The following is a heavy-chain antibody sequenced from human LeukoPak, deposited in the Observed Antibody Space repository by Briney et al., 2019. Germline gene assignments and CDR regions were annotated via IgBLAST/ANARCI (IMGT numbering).Heavy chain of an antibody. CDR1: RFTFDDYA. V-gene: IGHV3-43D*03. CDR3: AKDQDSSGWFWDY. J-gene: IGHJ4*02. Sequence: GGSLRLSCGASRFTFDDYAMHWVRQAPGKGLEWVALISWEGGSTYYADSVKGRFTISRDNSKNSLYLQMNSLRAEDTALYYCAKDQDSSGWFWDYWGQGTLVTVSS. D-gene: IGHD6-19*01. CDR2: ISWEGGST.